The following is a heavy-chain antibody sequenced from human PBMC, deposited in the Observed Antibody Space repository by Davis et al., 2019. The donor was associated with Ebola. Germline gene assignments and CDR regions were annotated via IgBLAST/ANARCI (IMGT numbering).Heavy chain of an antibody. CDR1: GASINSYY. Sequence: SETLSLTCTVSGASINSYYWSWIRQSPEKGLEWIAYIYYNGNPYYNPSLKSRVTISVDTSKNQFSLKLSSVTAADAAVYYCASENRSVASTPWPFDYWGQGILVTVSS. CDR2: IYYNGNP. CDR3: ASENRSVASTPWPFDY. D-gene: IGHD5-12*01. V-gene: IGHV4-59*08. J-gene: IGHJ4*02.